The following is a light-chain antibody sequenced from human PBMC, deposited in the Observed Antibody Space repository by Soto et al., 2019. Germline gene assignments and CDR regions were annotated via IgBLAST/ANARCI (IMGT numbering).Light chain of an antibody. CDR1: SSNIGNNY. J-gene: IGLJ1*01. V-gene: IGLV1-51*01. Sequence: QSALTQPPSVSAAPGQKVTISCSGSSSNIGNNYVSWYQQLPGTAPKLLIYDNNKRPSGIPDRFSGSKSGTSATLGTTGLQTGDEADYYCGTWDSSLSAYVFGTGTKVTVL. CDR2: DNN. CDR3: GTWDSSLSAYV.